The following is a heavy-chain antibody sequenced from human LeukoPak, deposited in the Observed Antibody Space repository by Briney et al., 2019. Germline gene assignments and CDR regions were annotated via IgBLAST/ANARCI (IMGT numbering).Heavy chain of an antibody. Sequence: SETLSLTFTVSGGSISSYYWSWIRQPPGKGLEWIGYMYYSGSTNYNPSLKSRVTISVDTSKSQFSLKLSSVTAADTAVYYCARVLTNYDFWSGYWRFDPWGQGTLVTVSS. V-gene: IGHV4-59*01. D-gene: IGHD3-3*01. CDR1: GGSISSYY. J-gene: IGHJ5*02. CDR3: ARVLTNYDFWSGYWRFDP. CDR2: MYYSGST.